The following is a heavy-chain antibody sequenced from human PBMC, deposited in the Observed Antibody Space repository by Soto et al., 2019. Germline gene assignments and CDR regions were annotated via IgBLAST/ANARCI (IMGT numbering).Heavy chain of an antibody. J-gene: IGHJ6*02. Sequence: QVQLEESGPGLVKPSQTLSLTCSVSGGSFSSDSFIWSWVRQFPGTGLEWIGYIYYSGTTYYNPSRRRRVMMSVETSKNQFSLNLSSVTAADTAVYYCARDHKWDGMDVWGQGATVTVSS. V-gene: IGHV4-31*03. CDR1: GGSFSSDSFI. D-gene: IGHD1-26*01. CDR3: ARDHKWDGMDV. CDR2: IYYSGTT.